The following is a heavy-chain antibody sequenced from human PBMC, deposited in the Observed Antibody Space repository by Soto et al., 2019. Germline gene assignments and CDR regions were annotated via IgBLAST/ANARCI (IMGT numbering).Heavy chain of an antibody. CDR2: IYYSGNS. CDR1: GGSFRSHY. D-gene: IGHD3-9*01. Sequence: QELLQESGPRLVKPSETLSLTCTVSGGSFRSHYWNWIRQPTGKGLEWIGYIYYSGNSNYNPSLKSRVTMSVDTFKNQFSLKLNSVTAADTAIYYCARDRTGYSSLDPWGQGTLVTVSS. J-gene: IGHJ5*02. V-gene: IGHV4-59*11. CDR3: ARDRTGYSSLDP.